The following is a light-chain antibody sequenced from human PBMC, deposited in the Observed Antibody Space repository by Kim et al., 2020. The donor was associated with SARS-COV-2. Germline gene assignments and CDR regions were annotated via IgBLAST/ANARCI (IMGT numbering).Light chain of an antibody. V-gene: IGLV1-51*01. CDR1: TPNSGKNS. CDR2: VYK. CDR3: ETWDSTLGPAFYV. J-gene: IGLJ1*01. Sequence: KGTTATTATTPNSGKNSDSWYQNLPRPAPALTTYVYKKSPTVTPDPFPGSSSGTSATLGITGIQTGDEADYYCETWDSTLGPAFYVFGTGTKLTVL.